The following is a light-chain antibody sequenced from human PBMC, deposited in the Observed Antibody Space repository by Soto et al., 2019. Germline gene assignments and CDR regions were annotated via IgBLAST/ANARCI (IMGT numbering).Light chain of an antibody. CDR1: QSVSSSY. J-gene: IGKJ1*01. CDR3: QHYNSYSEA. Sequence: EIVMTQSPVTLSVSPWEGATLSCRASQSVSSSYLAWYQQKPGQAPRLLIYGASSRATGIPDRFSGSGSGTEFTLTISSLQPDDFATYYCQHYNSYSEAFGQGTKVDIK. CDR2: GAS. V-gene: IGKV3-20*01.